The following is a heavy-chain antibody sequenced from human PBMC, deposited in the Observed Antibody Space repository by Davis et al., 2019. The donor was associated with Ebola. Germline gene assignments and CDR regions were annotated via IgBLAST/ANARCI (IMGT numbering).Heavy chain of an antibody. Sequence: SETLSLTCAVYGGSFSGYYWSWIRQPPGKGLEWIGEINHSGSTYYNPSLKSRVTISVDTSKNQFSLKLSSVTAADTAVYYCVGSPYYYYGMDVWGQGTTVTVSS. CDR1: GGSFSGYY. V-gene: IGHV4-34*01. CDR3: VGSPYYYYGMDV. CDR2: INHSGST. J-gene: IGHJ6*02. D-gene: IGHD1-26*01.